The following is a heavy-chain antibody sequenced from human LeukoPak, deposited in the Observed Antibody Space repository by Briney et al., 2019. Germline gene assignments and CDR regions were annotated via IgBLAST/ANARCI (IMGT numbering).Heavy chain of an antibody. CDR3: AKSAGNYYYYYMDA. D-gene: IGHD3-10*01. Sequence: GGSLRLSCAASEFTFSSHAMSWVRQAPGKGLEWVSIISGSGGVTYYADSVKGRFTISRDNSKNTLYLQMNSLRAEDTAVYYCAKSAGNYYYYYMDAWGKGTTVTISS. J-gene: IGHJ6*03. CDR2: ISGSGGVT. V-gene: IGHV3-23*01. CDR1: EFTFSSHA.